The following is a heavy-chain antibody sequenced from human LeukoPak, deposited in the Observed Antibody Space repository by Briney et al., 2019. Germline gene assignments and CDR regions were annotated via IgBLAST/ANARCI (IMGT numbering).Heavy chain of an antibody. Sequence: SETLSLTCTVSGGSISSYYWSWIRQPAGKGLEWIGRIYTSGSTNYNPSLKSRVTMSVDTSKNQFSLNLTSVTAADTAVYYCARDSRDYGSGSYWDVWGQGTTVTVSS. CDR3: ARDSRDYGSGSYWDV. CDR1: GGSISSYY. J-gene: IGHJ6*02. D-gene: IGHD3-10*01. CDR2: IYTSGST. V-gene: IGHV4-4*07.